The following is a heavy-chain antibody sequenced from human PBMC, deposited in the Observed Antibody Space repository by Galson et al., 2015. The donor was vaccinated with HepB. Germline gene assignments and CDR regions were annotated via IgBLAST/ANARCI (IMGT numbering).Heavy chain of an antibody. CDR1: GFTFSSFN. V-gene: IGHV3-33*01. CDR3: ARLSTAGGFES. CDR2: IWYDGTIK. Sequence: SLRLSCATSGFTFSSFNMHWVRQAPGKGLEWVAVIWYDGTIKYYRDSVRGRFTISRDNTKSTLYLQMNSLRAEDTAIYFCARLSTAGGFESWGQGTLVTVSS. J-gene: IGHJ4*02. D-gene: IGHD6-13*01.